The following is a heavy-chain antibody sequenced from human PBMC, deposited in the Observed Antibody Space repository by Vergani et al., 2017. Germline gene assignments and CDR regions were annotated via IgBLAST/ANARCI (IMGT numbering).Heavy chain of an antibody. CDR1: GGSISSSSYY. Sequence: QLQLQESGPGLVKPSEPLSLTCTVSGGSISSSSYYWGWIRQPPGKGLEWIGSIYYSGSTYYNPSLKSRVTISVDTSKNQFSLKLSSVTAADTAVYYCARTGRGAFDIWGQGTMVTVSS. D-gene: IGHD1-14*01. J-gene: IGHJ3*02. V-gene: IGHV4-39*01. CDR3: ARTGRGAFDI. CDR2: IYYSGST.